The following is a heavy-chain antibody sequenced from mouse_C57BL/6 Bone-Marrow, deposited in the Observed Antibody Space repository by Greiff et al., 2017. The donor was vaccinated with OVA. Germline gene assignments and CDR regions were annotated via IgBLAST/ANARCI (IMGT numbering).Heavy chain of an antibody. CDR2: ILPSIGRT. D-gene: IGHD2-10*02. J-gene: IGHJ1*03. V-gene: IGHV15-2*01. Sequence: VQLQQSGSELRSPGSSVKLSCKDFDSEVFPIAYMSWVRQKPGHGFEWIGGILPSIGRTIYGEKFEDKATLDADTLSNTAYLELNSLTSEDSAIYYCARRVWSYWYFDVWGTGTTVTVSS. CDR3: ARRVWSYWYFDV. CDR1: DSEVFPIAY.